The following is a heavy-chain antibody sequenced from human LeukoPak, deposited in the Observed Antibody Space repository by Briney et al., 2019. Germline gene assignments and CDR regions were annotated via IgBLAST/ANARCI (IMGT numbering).Heavy chain of an antibody. J-gene: IGHJ4*02. D-gene: IGHD1-26*01. V-gene: IGHV3-23*01. CDR2: ISGSGGST. CDR1: GFTFSSYA. Sequence: GGSLRLSCAAPGFTFSSYAMSWVRQAPGKGLEWVSAISGSGGSTYYADSVKGRFTISRDNSKNTLYLQMNSLRAEGTAVYYCAKDFSSELVELWDYWGQGTLVTVSS. CDR3: AKDFSSELVELWDY.